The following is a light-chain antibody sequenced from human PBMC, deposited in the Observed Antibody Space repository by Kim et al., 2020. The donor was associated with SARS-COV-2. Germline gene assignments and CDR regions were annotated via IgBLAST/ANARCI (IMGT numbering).Light chain of an antibody. CDR1: KLGDKY. CDR2: QDS. V-gene: IGLV3-1*01. J-gene: IGLJ3*02. CDR3: QAWDSSTAV. Sequence: SYELTQPPSVSVPPGQTASITCSGDKLGDKYACWYQQKPGQSPVLVIYQDSKRPSGIPERFSGSNSGNTATLTISGTQAMDEADYYRQAWDSSTAVFGGG.